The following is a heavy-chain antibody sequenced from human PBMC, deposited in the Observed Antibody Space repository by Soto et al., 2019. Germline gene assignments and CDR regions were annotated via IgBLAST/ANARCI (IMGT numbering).Heavy chain of an antibody. Sequence: GGSLRLSCAASGFTFSSYAMHWVRQAPGKGLEWVAVISYDGSNKYYADSVKGRFTISRDNSKNTLYLQMNSLRAEDTALYYCAKGGALVGGGPRAFDPWGQGTLVTVSS. CDR1: GFTFSSYA. CDR2: ISYDGSNK. D-gene: IGHD1-26*01. V-gene: IGHV3-30-3*01. CDR3: AKGGALVGGGPRAFDP. J-gene: IGHJ5*02.